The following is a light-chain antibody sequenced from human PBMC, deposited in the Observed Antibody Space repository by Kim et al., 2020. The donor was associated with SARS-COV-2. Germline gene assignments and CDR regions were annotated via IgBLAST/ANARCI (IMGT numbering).Light chain of an antibody. CDR1: QSISSW. Sequence: SASVGDRLTITCRSSQSISSWLAWYQQKPGKAPKLLIYEASRLQSGVPARFSGSGSGTDFTLTISSLQPDDFATYYCQQYNSYSPTFGQGTKLEIK. CDR2: EAS. CDR3: QQYNSYSPT. J-gene: IGKJ2*01. V-gene: IGKV1-5*03.